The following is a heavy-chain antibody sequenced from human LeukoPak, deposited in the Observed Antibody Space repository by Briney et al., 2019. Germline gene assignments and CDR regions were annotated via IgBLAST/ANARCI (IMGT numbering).Heavy chain of an antibody. J-gene: IGHJ6*03. Sequence: PGGSLRLSCAASGFTFSSYSTNWVRQAPGKGREWVSSVSSSSSYIYYADSVKGRFTISRDNAKNSLYLQMNSLRAEDTAVYYCARDGFRGGGYDDPYYYYYYYMDVWGKGTTVTVSS. D-gene: IGHD5-12*01. CDR1: GFTFSSYS. CDR3: ARDGFRGGGYDDPYYYYYYYMDV. V-gene: IGHV3-21*01. CDR2: VSSSSSYI.